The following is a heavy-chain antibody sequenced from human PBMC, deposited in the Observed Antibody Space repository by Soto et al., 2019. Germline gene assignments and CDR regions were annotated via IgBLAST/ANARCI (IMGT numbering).Heavy chain of an antibody. J-gene: IGHJ3*02. CDR1: GYTFTSYG. CDR2: ISAYNGNT. D-gene: IGHD3-10*01. V-gene: IGHV1-18*01. Sequence: GAPVKGSRKGSGYTFTSYGNSRVRQAPGKRPEWMGWISAYNGNTNYAQKLQGRVTMTTDTSTSTAYMELRSLRSDDTAVYYCARSLLWFGELLGPHAFDIWGQGTMVTVSS. CDR3: ARSLLWFGELLGPHAFDI.